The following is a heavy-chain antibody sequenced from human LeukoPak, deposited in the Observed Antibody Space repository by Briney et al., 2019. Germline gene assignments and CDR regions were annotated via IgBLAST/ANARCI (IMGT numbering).Heavy chain of an antibody. D-gene: IGHD3-16*01. CDR1: GGSISSYY. CDR3: ARAGGAYSFAY. CDR2: IYYSGST. J-gene: IGHJ4*02. Sequence: WETLSLTCTVSGGSISSYYWSWIRQSPGKGLEGIGYIYYSGSTNYNPSLKNGVSISVDMSKNQVHLKPSSATAADTAVYYCARAGGAYSFAYWGQGTLVTVSS. V-gene: IGHV4-59*01.